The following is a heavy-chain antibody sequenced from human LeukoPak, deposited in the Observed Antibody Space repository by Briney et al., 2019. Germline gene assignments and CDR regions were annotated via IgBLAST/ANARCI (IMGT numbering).Heavy chain of an antibody. CDR1: GGSISSGTYY. V-gene: IGHV4-31*02. CDR3: ARARRDGYNYFGY. J-gene: IGHJ4*02. CDR2: IYYSGNT. Sequence: SETLSLTCTVSGGSISSGTYYWSWIRQLPGKGLEWIGYIYYSGNTYYNPSLKSRLTISIDTSKSQFSLRLSSVTVADTAMYYCARARRDGYNYFGYWGQGTLVSVSS. D-gene: IGHD5-24*01.